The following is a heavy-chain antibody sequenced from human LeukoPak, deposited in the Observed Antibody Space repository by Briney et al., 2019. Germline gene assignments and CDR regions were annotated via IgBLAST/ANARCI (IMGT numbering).Heavy chain of an antibody. Sequence: PGGSLRLSFAASGFTFSSYAMSWVRQAPGKGLEWVSAISGSGGSTYYADSVKGRFTISRDNSKNTLYLQMNSLRAEDTAVYYCAKGRRQYNYYGSGSFDYWGQGTLVTVSS. J-gene: IGHJ4*02. V-gene: IGHV3-23*01. D-gene: IGHD3-10*01. CDR1: GFTFSSYA. CDR2: ISGSGGST. CDR3: AKGRRQYNYYGSGSFDY.